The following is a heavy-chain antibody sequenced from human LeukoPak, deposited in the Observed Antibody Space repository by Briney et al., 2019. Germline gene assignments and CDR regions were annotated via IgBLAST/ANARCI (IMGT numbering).Heavy chain of an antibody. CDR1: GFTFNSYA. J-gene: IGHJ4*02. CDR3: ARDVLSSSSWYDGDY. D-gene: IGHD6-13*01. Sequence: GGSLRLSCAASGFTFNSYAMSWVRQAPGKGLEWVSVIHSGGSTYYADSVKGRFTISRDNAKNSLYLQMNSLRAEDTAVYYCARDVLSSSSWYDGDYWGQGTLVTVSS. V-gene: IGHV3-23*03. CDR2: IHSGGST.